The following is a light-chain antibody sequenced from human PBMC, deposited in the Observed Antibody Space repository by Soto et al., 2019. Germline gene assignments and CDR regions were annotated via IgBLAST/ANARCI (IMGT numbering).Light chain of an antibody. V-gene: IGLV2-8*01. J-gene: IGLJ1*01. Sequence: QSVLTQPPSASGSPGQSVTISCTGNSRDVGGYDYVSWYQQHPGKAPKLMIFEVSKRPSGVPDRFSGSKSGNTASLTVSGLQAEDEADYYCSSYAGNTKGIFGTGTKVTVL. CDR2: EVS. CDR1: SRDVGGYDY. CDR3: SSYAGNTKGI.